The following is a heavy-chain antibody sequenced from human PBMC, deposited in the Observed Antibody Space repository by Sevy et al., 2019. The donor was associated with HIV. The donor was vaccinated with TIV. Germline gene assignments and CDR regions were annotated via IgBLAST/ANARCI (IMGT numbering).Heavy chain of an antibody. D-gene: IGHD3-3*01. Sequence: GGSLRLSCAASGFTFSSYSMNWVRQAPGKGLEWVSSMSSSSSYIYYADSVKGRFTISRDNAKNSLYLQMNSLRAEDTAVYYCARDRNHNDFWSGYYTNWGQGTLVTVSS. CDR1: GFTFSSYS. J-gene: IGHJ4*02. CDR2: MSSSSSYI. V-gene: IGHV3-21*01. CDR3: ARDRNHNDFWSGYYTN.